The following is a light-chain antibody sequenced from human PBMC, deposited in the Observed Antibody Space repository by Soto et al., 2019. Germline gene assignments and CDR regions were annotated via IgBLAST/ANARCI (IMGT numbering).Light chain of an antibody. J-gene: IGKJ1*01. V-gene: IGKV3-20*01. CDR1: QSVPSNF. CDR3: QQYLSSWT. CDR2: DAS. Sequence: EIVLTQSPGTLSLSPGERATLSCRASQSVPSNFLAWYQQKPGQAPMLLIYDASRRATGIPDRFSGSGSGTDFTLTISRLEPEDFAFYYCQQYLSSWTFGHGTKVEIK.